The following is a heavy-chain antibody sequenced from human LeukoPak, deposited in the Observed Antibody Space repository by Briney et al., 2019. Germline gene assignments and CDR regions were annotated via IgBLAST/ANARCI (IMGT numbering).Heavy chain of an antibody. CDR3: ARGSQLWSPYYFDY. CDR2: IYHSGST. Sequence: SEPLSLTCGVSGDSISSGDYSWSCVRQPPAKGLEWFGYIYHSGSTYYNPSLKSRVTISVDRSKNQFSLKLSSVTAADTAVYYCARGSQLWSPYYFDYWGQGTLVTVSS. J-gene: IGHJ4*02. V-gene: IGHV4-30-2*01. D-gene: IGHD5-18*01. CDR1: GDSISSGDYS.